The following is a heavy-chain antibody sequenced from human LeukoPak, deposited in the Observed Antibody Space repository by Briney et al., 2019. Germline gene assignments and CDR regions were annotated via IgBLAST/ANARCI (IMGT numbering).Heavy chain of an antibody. CDR3: ARHGSGSYLLTFDY. V-gene: IGHV3-7*01. D-gene: IGHD3-10*01. J-gene: IGHJ4*02. CDR1: GFTFSSYW. Sequence: PGGSLRLSCAASGFTFSSYWMSWVRQAPGKGVEGVANIKQDGSEKYYVDSVKARFTISRDNAKNSLYLQMNSLRAEDTAVYYCARHGSGSYLLTFDYWGQGTLVTVSS. CDR2: IKQDGSEK.